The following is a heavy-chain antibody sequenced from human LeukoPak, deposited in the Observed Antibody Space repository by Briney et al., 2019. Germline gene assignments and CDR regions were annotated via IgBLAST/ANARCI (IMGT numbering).Heavy chain of an antibody. CDR1: GFSLSTSGVG. CDR2: IYWDDDK. Sequence: SGRTLVRPTQTLTLTCTFSGFSLSTSGVGVGWIRQPPAKALECLALIYWDDDKCYSPSMKSRLTINKDTSKNQVVLTMTNMEPVDTATYYCAHILRPTYYDILTGYYDNWFDPWGQGTLVTVSS. D-gene: IGHD3-9*01. CDR3: AHILRPTYYDILTGYYDNWFDP. J-gene: IGHJ5*02. V-gene: IGHV2-5*02.